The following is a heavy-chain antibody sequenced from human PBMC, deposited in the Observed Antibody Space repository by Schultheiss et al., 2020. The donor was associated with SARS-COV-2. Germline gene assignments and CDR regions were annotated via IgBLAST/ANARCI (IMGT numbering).Heavy chain of an antibody. CDR3: ATERSQVVRVSVFDY. Sequence: GESLKISCAASGFTFSSYAMSWVRQAPGKGLEWVAVISYDGSKEYYAASVTGRFTISRDNSKNTLYLQMNSLRAEDTAVYYCATERSQVVRVSVFDYWGQGTLVTVSS. CDR2: ISYDGSKE. J-gene: IGHJ4*02. CDR1: GFTFSSYA. D-gene: IGHD6-13*01. V-gene: IGHV3-30-3*01.